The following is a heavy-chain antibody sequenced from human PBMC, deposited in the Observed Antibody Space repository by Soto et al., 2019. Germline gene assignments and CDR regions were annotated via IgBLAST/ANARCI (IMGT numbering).Heavy chain of an antibody. CDR2: IYYSGST. J-gene: IGHJ4*02. V-gene: IGHV4-59*01. Sequence: SETLSLTCTVSGGSINGYYWSWIRQPPGKGLQWIGNIYYSGSTNYNPSLKSRVTISVVSSKNQVSLKLSSVTAADTAVYYCTRVGGYYGDYPNFDYWGQGTLVTVSS. CDR1: GGSINGYY. D-gene: IGHD4-17*01. CDR3: TRVGGYYGDYPNFDY.